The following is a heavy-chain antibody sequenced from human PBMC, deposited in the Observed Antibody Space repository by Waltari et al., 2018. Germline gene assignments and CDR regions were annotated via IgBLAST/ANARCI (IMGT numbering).Heavy chain of an antibody. Sequence: QVQLQESGPGLVKPSGTLSLTCAVSGGPISSSNWWSWVRQPPGKGLEWIGEIYHSGSTNYNPSLKSRVTISVDKSKNQFSLKLSSVTAADTAVYYCASSENPITMIGGGYFDYWGQGTLVTVSS. D-gene: IGHD3-22*01. V-gene: IGHV4-4*02. CDR2: IYHSGST. CDR1: GGPISSSNW. CDR3: ASSENPITMIGGGYFDY. J-gene: IGHJ4*02.